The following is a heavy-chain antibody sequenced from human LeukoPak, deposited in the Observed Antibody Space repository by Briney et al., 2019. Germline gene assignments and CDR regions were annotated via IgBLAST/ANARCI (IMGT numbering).Heavy chain of an antibody. CDR3: ATYSSLNRREFQY. D-gene: IGHD3-22*01. J-gene: IGHJ1*01. Sequence: GGSLRLSCAASGFTFGNYAMHWVRQAPGKGLEWVSGISWNSGNIDYVDSVRGRFAISRDNAKNSLYLQMNSLRAEDTAVYYCATYSSLNRREFQYWGQGTLPTVSS. CDR1: GFTFGNYA. CDR2: ISWNSGNI. V-gene: IGHV3-9*01.